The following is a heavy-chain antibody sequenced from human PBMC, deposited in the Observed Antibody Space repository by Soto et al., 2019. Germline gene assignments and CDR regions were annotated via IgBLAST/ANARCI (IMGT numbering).Heavy chain of an antibody. CDR3: ARGFHYSGYDPTSYYYYYYGMDV. CDR2: MNPNSGNT. J-gene: IGHJ6*02. V-gene: IGHV1-8*01. CDR1: GYTFTSYD. Sequence: GASVKVSCKASGYTFTSYDINWVRQATGQGLEWMGWMNPNSGNTGYAQKFQGRVTMTRNTSISTAYMELSSLRSEDTAVYYCARGFHYSGYDPTSYYYYYYGMDVWGQGTTVTVSS. D-gene: IGHD5-12*01.